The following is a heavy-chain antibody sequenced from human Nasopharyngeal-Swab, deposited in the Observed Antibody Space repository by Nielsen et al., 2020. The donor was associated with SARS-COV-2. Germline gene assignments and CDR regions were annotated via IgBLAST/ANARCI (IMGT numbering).Heavy chain of an antibody. CDR2: IYYSGST. CDR1: GCPISSYY. V-gene: IGHV4-59*08. Sequence: SDTLSPTCTVSGCPISSYYWSWIRQPPGKGLEWIGYIYYSGSTNYNPSLKSRVTISVDTSKNQFSLKLSSVTAADTAVYYCARLKSLGMDVWGQGTTVTVSS. CDR3: ARLKSLGMDV. J-gene: IGHJ6*02.